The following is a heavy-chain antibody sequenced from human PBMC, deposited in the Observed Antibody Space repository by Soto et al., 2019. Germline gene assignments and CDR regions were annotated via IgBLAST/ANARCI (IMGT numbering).Heavy chain of an antibody. V-gene: IGHV1-46*01. J-gene: IGHJ4*02. Sequence: QVQLVQSGAEVKKPGASVKVSCKTSGYSFTNYYLHWVRQAPGQGLEWMGLINPSGISTSDAQKFQGRVTMPRDTSTSTVYMDLSSLRSEDTAVYYCARSANVVVAASSPVYFDYWGQGTLVTVSS. D-gene: IGHD2-15*01. CDR2: INPSGIST. CDR3: ARSANVVVAASSPVYFDY. CDR1: GYSFTNYY.